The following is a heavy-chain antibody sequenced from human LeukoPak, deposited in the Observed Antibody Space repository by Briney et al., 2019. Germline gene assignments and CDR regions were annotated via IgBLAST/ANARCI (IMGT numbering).Heavy chain of an antibody. V-gene: IGHV3-9*01. Sequence: PGGSLRLSCAASGFTFDDYAMHWVRQAPGKGLEWVSGISWNSGTIGYADSVKGRFTISRDNAKNSLYLQMNSLRAEDTAFYYCAKDNRLYYGSGSYLLADYWGQGTLVTVSS. J-gene: IGHJ4*02. CDR2: ISWNSGTI. CDR1: GFTFDDYA. CDR3: AKDNRLYYGSGSYLLADY. D-gene: IGHD3-10*01.